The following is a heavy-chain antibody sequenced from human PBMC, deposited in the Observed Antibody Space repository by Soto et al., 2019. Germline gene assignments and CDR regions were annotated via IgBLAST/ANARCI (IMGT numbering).Heavy chain of an antibody. CDR1: GFTFSSYG. Sequence: QVQLVESGGGVVQPGRSLRLSCAASGFTFSSYGMHWVRQAPGKGLEWVAVISYDGSNKYYADSVKGRFTISRDNSKNTLYLQMNSLRAEDTAVYYCAKGIAVAGNYYYGMDVWGQGTTVAVSS. D-gene: IGHD6-19*01. CDR2: ISYDGSNK. V-gene: IGHV3-30*18. CDR3: AKGIAVAGNYYYGMDV. J-gene: IGHJ6*02.